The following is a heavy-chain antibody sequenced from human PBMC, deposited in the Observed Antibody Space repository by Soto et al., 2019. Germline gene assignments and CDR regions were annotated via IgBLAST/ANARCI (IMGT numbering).Heavy chain of an antibody. J-gene: IGHJ4*02. D-gene: IGHD3-3*01. CDR1: GFSLSTSGVG. CDR2: IYWDDDK. V-gene: IGHV2-5*02. CDR3: AHITELLDDFDY. Sequence: QITLKESGPTLVKPTQTLTLTCTFSGFSLSTSGVGVGWIRQPPGKSLEWLALIYWDDDKRYSPSLRSRLTHTKDTSKNQVVLTMTNMDPVDTATYYCAHITELLDDFDYWGQGTLVTVSS.